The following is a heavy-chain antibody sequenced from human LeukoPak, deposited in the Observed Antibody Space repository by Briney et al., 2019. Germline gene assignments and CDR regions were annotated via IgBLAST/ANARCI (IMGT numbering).Heavy chain of an antibody. CDR3: AIERWGSFNWFDP. J-gene: IGHJ5*02. V-gene: IGHV1-3*01. CDR1: GYTLTSYA. CDR2: LNGGSGAT. D-gene: IGHD3-16*01. Sequence: ASVKVSCKASGYTLTSYAIHWVRQAPGQMLEWMGWLNGGSGATKYSQKFQGRVTITRDTSATTAYMGLSSMRSEDTAVYYCAIERWGSFNWFDPWGRGTLVTVSS.